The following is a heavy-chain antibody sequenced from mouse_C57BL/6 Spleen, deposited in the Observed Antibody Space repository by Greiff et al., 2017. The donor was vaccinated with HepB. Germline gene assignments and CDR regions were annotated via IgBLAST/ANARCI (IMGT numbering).Heavy chain of an antibody. J-gene: IGHJ3*01. V-gene: IGHV1-82*01. CDR1: GYAFSSSW. D-gene: IGHD1-1*01. CDR3: ARSEFGYYVSWFAY. CDR2: IYPGDGDT. Sequence: QVQLKESGPELVKPGASVKISCKASGYAFSSSWMNWVKQRPGKGLEWIGRIYPGDGDTNYNGKFKGKATLTADKSSSTAYMQLSSLTSEDSAVYLCARSEFGYYVSWFAYWGQGTLVTVSA.